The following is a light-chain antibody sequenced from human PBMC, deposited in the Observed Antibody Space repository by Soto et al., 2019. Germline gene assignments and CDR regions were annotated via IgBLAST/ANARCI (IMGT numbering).Light chain of an antibody. Sequence: QSVLTQPPSVSGAPGQRVTISCTGTSXNIGAGQDVHWYRQLPGAAPKFLISDSNNRASGVPDRFSVSKSGASASLAITGLRAEDEGDYSCQSYGTSLSGLYVFGTGTKVTVL. CDR1: SXNIGAGQD. CDR3: QSYGTSLSGLYV. CDR2: DSN. V-gene: IGLV1-40*01. J-gene: IGLJ1*01.